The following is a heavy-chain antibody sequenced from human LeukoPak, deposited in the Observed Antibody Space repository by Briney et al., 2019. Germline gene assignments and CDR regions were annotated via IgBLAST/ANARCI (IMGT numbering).Heavy chain of an antibody. CDR2: ISSSSSYI. CDR3: ARDQVVGASSPYYFDY. CDR1: GFTFSSYS. J-gene: IGHJ4*02. Sequence: GGSLRLSCAASGFTFSSYSMNWVRQAPGRGLEWVSSISSSSSYIYYADSVKGRFTISRDNAKNSLYLQMNSLRAEDTAVYYCARDQVVGASSPYYFDYWGQGTLVTVSS. V-gene: IGHV3-21*01. D-gene: IGHD1-26*01.